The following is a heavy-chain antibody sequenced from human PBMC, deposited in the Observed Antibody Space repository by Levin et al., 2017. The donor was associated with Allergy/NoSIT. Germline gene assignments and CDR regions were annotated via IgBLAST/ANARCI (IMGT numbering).Heavy chain of an antibody. J-gene: IGHJ4*02. V-gene: IGHV3-53*01. Sequence: ASVKVSCAASGFTVSSNYMSWVRQAPGKGLEWVSVIYSGGSTYYADSVKGRFTISRDNSKNTLYLQMNSLRAEDTAVYYCARAVARGWYSDYWGQGTLVTVSS. D-gene: IGHD6-19*01. CDR2: IYSGGST. CDR3: ARAVARGWYSDY. CDR1: GFTVSSNY.